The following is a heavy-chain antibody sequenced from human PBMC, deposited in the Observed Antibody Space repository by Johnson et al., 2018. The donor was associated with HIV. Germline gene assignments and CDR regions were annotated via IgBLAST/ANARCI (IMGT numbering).Heavy chain of an antibody. J-gene: IGHJ3*02. Sequence: VQLVESGGGLIQPGGSLRLSCAASGFTVSSNYMSWVRQAPGKGLEWVSVIYSGGSTYYAAPVKGRFTISRDDSKNTLYLQMNSLKTEDTAVYYCTTEPFAFDIWGQWTMVTVSS. CDR2: IYSGGST. CDR1: GFTVSSNY. CDR3: TTEPFAFDI. V-gene: IGHV3-53*01.